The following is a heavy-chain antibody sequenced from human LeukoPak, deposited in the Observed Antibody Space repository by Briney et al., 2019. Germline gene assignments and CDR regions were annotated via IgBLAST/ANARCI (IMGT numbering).Heavy chain of an antibody. CDR3: ARRGEYGSGSYLDY. J-gene: IGHJ4*02. D-gene: IGHD3-10*01. Sequence: SETLSLTCTVSGGSLSSYYWSWIRQPPGKGLEWIGYIHYSGSTNYNPSLKSRVTISVDPSKNQFSLKLSSVTAADTAVYYCARRGEYGSGSYLDYWGQGTLVTVSS. CDR2: IHYSGST. CDR1: GGSLSSYY. V-gene: IGHV4-59*08.